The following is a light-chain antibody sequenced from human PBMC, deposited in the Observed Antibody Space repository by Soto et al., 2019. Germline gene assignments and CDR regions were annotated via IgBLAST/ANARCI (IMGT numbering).Light chain of an antibody. Sequence: VLTQSPGTLSLSPGERATLLSRASQNIATQFFTWYQQRPGQAPRVLIYGTSTRATASPDRFSGSGSVTDFTLTISRLEPEDFAVYYCQQYSSSSAYTFGQGTKLEIK. CDR3: QQYSSSSAYT. V-gene: IGKV3-20*01. CDR1: QNIATQF. CDR2: GTS. J-gene: IGKJ2*01.